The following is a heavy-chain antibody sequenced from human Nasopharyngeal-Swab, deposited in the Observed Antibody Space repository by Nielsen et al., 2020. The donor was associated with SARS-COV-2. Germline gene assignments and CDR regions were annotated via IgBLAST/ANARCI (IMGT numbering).Heavy chain of an antibody. CDR3: AKEGAVAGSPLFDY. V-gene: IGHV3-74*01. D-gene: IGHD6-19*01. J-gene: IGHJ4*02. Sequence: WIRQPPGKGLVWVSRINSDGSSTSYADSVKGRFTISRDNAKNTLYLQMNSLRAEDTAVYYCAKEGAVAGSPLFDYWGQGTLVTVSS. CDR2: INSDGSST.